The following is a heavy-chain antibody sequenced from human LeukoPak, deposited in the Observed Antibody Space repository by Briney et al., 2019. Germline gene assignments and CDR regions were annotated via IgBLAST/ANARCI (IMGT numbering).Heavy chain of an antibody. J-gene: IGHJ6*02. CDR3: ARFRYCSGGSCSSGMDV. CDR1: GYSFTRYW. V-gene: IGHV5-51*01. D-gene: IGHD2-15*01. CDR2: IYPADSDT. Sequence: GESLKISCKGSGYSFTRYWIGWVRQMPGKGLEYMGIIYPADSDTRYSPSFQGQVTISADTSISTASLQWSRLKASDTAMYYCARFRYCSGGSCSSGMDVWGQGTTVIVSS.